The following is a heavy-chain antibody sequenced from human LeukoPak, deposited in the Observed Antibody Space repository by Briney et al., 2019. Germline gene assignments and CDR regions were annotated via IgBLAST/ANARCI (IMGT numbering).Heavy chain of an antibody. D-gene: IGHD3-10*02. CDR1: GFSFNTFS. CDR3: AELGITMIGGV. J-gene: IGHJ6*04. Sequence: GGSLRLSCAASGFSFNTFSMNWVRQAPGKGLEWVSSITNTDTFRYYADSVKGRFAISRDNAKNALFLQMDSLRADDTAVYYCAELGITMIGGVWGKGTTVTISS. V-gene: IGHV3-21*01. CDR2: ITNTDTFR.